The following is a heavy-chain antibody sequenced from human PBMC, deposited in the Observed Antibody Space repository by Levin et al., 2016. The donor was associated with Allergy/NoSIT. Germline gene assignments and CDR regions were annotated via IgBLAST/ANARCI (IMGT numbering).Heavy chain of an antibody. CDR3: VRLSILAAAIGWFDA. D-gene: IGHD2-2*02. CDR1: GGSISSGGYY. Sequence: SETLSLTCIVSGGSISSGGYYWSWIRQHPGKGLEWIGYIYYTGSAYYNSSLKSRVSVSVDTSKNQFSLNLRSVTAADTAVYFCVRLSILAAAIGWFDAWGLGSLVTVSS. CDR2: IYYTGSA. V-gene: IGHV4-30-4*08. J-gene: IGHJ5*02.